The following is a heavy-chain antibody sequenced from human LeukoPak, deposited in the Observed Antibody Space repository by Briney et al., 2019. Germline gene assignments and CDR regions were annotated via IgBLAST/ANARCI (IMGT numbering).Heavy chain of an antibody. Sequence: GGSLRLSCAASGFTFSSYAVSWVRQAPGKGLEWVSAISGSGGSTYYADSVKGRFTISRDNSKNTLYLQMNSLRAEDTAVYYCAKDLYGGYDFDCWGQGTLVTVSS. J-gene: IGHJ4*02. CDR2: ISGSGGST. V-gene: IGHV3-23*01. CDR3: AKDLYGGYDFDC. D-gene: IGHD5-12*01. CDR1: GFTFSSYA.